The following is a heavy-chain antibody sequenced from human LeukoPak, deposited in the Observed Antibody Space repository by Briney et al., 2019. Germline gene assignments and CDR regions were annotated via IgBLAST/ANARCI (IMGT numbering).Heavy chain of an antibody. CDR3: ARDRGGSYSAIDY. CDR2: ISASGGST. D-gene: IGHD1-26*01. CDR1: GFTFSIYG. Sequence: GGSLRLSCAASGFTFSIYGMTWVRQAPGKGLEWVSVISASGGSTNYADSVKGRFSISRDNSKNSLYLQMNSLRAEDTAVYYCARDRGGSYSAIDYWGQGTLVTVSS. V-gene: IGHV3-23*01. J-gene: IGHJ4*02.